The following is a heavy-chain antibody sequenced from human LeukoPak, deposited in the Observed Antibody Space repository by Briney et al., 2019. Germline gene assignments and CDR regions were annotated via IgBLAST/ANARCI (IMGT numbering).Heavy chain of an antibody. J-gene: IGHJ3*02. CDR2: IYHSGST. V-gene: IGHV4-4*02. Sequence: SGTLSLTCAVSGXSISSSNWWSWVRQPPGKGLEWIGEIYHSGSTNYNPSLKSRVTISVDKSKNQFSLKLSSVTAADTAVYYCASLPSTSSMLDAFDIWGQGTMVTVSS. CDR3: ASLPSTSSMLDAFDI. D-gene: IGHD2-8*01. CDR1: GXSISSSNW.